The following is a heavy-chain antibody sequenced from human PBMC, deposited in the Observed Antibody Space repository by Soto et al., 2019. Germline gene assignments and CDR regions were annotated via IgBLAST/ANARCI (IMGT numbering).Heavy chain of an antibody. CDR3: ARTYSSGWFGVEY. V-gene: IGHV3-33*01. CDR2: IWYDGSKE. D-gene: IGHD6-19*01. J-gene: IGHJ4*02. Sequence: QVQLVESGGGVVQPGRSLRLSCAASGFTFSSYPMQWVRQAPGKGLEWVALIWYDGSKEFYADSVKGRFTISRDNSKNTLYLQMNSLRAEDRAVYYCARTYSSGWFGVEYWGQGTLVTASS. CDR1: GFTFSSYP.